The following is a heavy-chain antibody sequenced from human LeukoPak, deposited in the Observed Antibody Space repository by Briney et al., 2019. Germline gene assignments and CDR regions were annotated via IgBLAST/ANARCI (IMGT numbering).Heavy chain of an antibody. CDR2: IKQDGSEK. V-gene: IGHV3-7*01. D-gene: IGHD2-15*01. J-gene: IGHJ3*02. Sequence: GGSLRLSCAASGFTFSSYWMSWVRQAPGKGLEWVANIKQDGSEKYYVDSVKGRFTISRDNAKNSLYLQMNSLRAEDTAVYYCARDPTRIVVVVAATWAFDIWGQGTTVTVSS. CDR1: GFTFSSYW. CDR3: ARDPTRIVVVVAATWAFDI.